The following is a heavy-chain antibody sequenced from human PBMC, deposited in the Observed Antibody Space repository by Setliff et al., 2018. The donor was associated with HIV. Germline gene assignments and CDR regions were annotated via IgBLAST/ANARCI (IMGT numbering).Heavy chain of an antibody. V-gene: IGHV1-18*01. Sequence: ASVKVSCKASGYTFTSYGISWVRQAPGQGLEWMGWITDYNGNTNYAQKLQGRVTLTRDTSVTTVYMELTSLRSDDTAVYYCARKDGVGYCDSNSCYGIGPIDFWGQGSLVTVSS. J-gene: IGHJ4*02. CDR3: ARKDGVGYCDSNSCYGIGPIDF. CDR1: GYTFTSYG. D-gene: IGHD2-2*01. CDR2: ITDYNGNT.